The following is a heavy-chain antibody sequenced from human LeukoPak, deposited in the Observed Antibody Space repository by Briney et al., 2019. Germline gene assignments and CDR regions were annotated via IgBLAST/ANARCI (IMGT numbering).Heavy chain of an antibody. CDR2: ISGSGGST. D-gene: IGHD3-3*01. V-gene: IGHV3-23*01. Sequence: GGSLRLSCAASGFTFSSYAMSWVRQAPGKGLEWVSAISGSGGSTYYADSVKGRFTISRDNSKNTLYLQMNSLRAEDTAVYYCAKSLGLEWLLWRWFDPWGQGTLVTVSS. J-gene: IGHJ5*02. CDR1: GFTFSSYA. CDR3: AKSLGLEWLLWRWFDP.